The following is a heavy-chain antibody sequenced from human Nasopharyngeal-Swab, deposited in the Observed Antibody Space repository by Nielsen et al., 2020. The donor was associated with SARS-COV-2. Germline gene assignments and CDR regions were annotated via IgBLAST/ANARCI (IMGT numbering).Heavy chain of an antibody. CDR1: GFTFSSYG. CDR3: ARGPPEAYCGGDCYSYFDY. Sequence: GESLKISCAASGFTFSSYGMHWVRQAPGKGLEWVAVISYDGSNKYYADSVKGRFTISRDNSKNTLYLQMNSLRAEDTAVYYCARGPPEAYCGGDCYSYFDYWGQGTLVTVSS. D-gene: IGHD2-21*02. CDR2: ISYDGSNK. J-gene: IGHJ4*02. V-gene: IGHV3-30*03.